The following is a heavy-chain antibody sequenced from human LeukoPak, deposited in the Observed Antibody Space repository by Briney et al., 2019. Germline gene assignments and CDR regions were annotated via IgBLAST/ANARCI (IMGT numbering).Heavy chain of an antibody. CDR1: GGSISSGGYY. CDR3: ARNPHCSSTSCFRKDWFDP. J-gene: IGHJ5*02. Sequence: SETLSRTCTVSGGSISSGGYYWSWIRQHPGKGLEWIGYIYYSGSTYYNPSLKSRVTISVDTSKNQFSLKLSSVTAADTAVYYCARNPHCSSTSCFRKDWFDPWGQGTLVTVSS. D-gene: IGHD2-2*01. CDR2: IYYSGST. V-gene: IGHV4-31*03.